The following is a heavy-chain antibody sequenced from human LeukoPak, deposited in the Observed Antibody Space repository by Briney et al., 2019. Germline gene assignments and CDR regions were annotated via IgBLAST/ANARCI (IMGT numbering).Heavy chain of an antibody. CDR1: GGSISSGGYY. J-gene: IGHJ4*02. D-gene: IGHD2-21*02. CDR3: ARVRVVTRRSRVPHFDY. Sequence: PSETLSLTCTVSGGSISSGGYYWGWIRQHPGRGLEWIGYIYYSGSTYYNPSLKSRVTISVDTSKNQFSLKLSSVTAADTAVYYCARVRVVTRRSRVPHFDYWGQGTLVTVSS. CDR2: IYYSGST. V-gene: IGHV4-31*03.